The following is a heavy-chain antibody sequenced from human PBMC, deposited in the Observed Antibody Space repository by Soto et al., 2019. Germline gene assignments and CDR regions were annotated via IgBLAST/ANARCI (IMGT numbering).Heavy chain of an antibody. CDR1: GYSFTSYW. D-gene: IGHD2-8*02. Sequence: GESLKISCKGSGYSFTSYWIGWVRQMPGKGLEWMGIIYPGDSDTRYGPSFQGQVTISADKSISTAYLQWSSLKASDTAMYYCARQAGGSGRRVGGMDVWGQGTTVTVSS. J-gene: IGHJ6*02. CDR2: IYPGDSDT. CDR3: ARQAGGSGRRVGGMDV. V-gene: IGHV5-51*01.